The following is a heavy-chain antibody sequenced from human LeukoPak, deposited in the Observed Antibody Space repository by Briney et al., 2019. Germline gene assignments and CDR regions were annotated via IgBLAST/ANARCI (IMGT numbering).Heavy chain of an antibody. D-gene: IGHD2-15*01. CDR3: AREFSGSSEFDY. J-gene: IGHJ4*02. Sequence: GGSLRLSCAASGFTFSSYNMHWVRQAPGKGLEWISSVNTNSGRIYYADSVKGRFTISRDNAEKSLHLHMSSLREEDTAVYYCAREFSGSSEFDYWGQGILVAVSS. CDR1: GFTFSSYN. CDR2: VNTNSGRI. V-gene: IGHV3-48*02.